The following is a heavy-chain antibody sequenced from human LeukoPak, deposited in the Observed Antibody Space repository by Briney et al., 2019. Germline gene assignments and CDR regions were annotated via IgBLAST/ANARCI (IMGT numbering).Heavy chain of an antibody. D-gene: IGHD5-12*01. CDR3: AKDFWGGISGYGPPGFDY. Sequence: SGGSLRLSCAASGFTFDDYTMHWVRQAPGKGLEWDSLISWDGGSTYYADSVKGRFTISRDNSKNSLYLQMNSLRTGDTALYYCAKDFWGGISGYGPPGFDYWGQGTLVTVSS. V-gene: IGHV3-43*01. CDR1: GFTFDDYT. J-gene: IGHJ4*02. CDR2: ISWDGGST.